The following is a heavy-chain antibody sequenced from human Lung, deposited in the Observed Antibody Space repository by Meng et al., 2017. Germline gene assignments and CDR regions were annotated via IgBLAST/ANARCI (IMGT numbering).Heavy chain of an antibody. CDR3: ARGQKGYFDL. CDR2: IYNSGST. CDR1: GGSISSSNYY. J-gene: IGHJ2*01. Sequence: QVRLPEAGPGLFNPSQTPSPTRTVSGGSISSSNYYWSWIRQPPGKGLEWSGHIYNSGSTYYNPSLKSRITISVDTSKNQFSLKLSSVTAADTAVYYCARGQKGYFDLWGRGTLVTVSS. V-gene: IGHV4-30-4*01.